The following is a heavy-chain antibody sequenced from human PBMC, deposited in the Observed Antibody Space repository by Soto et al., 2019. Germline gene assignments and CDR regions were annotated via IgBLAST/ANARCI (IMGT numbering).Heavy chain of an antibody. CDR3: TSDTFGPRDS. CDR1: GVTFSKYW. J-gene: IGHJ4*02. CDR2: INPDGSST. V-gene: IGHV3-74*01. D-gene: IGHD3-10*01. Sequence: GGSLRRACGASGVTFSKYWMHWVRQAPGKGLLWVSRINPDGSSTSYADSVKDRFTISRDNAENTLFLQMNILRAEDTALYSCTSDTFGPRDSWGQRTQVNVP.